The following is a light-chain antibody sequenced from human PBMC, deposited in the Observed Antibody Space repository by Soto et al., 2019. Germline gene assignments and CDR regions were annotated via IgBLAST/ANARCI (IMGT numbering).Light chain of an antibody. CDR2: EVS. J-gene: IGLJ3*02. CDR1: SSDVGGYNY. CDR3: SSYTSSRTRV. V-gene: IGLV2-14*01. Sequence: QSAVTQPASVSGSPGQSITISCTGTSSDVGGYNYVSWYQQHPGKAPKLMIYEVSNRPSGVSNRFSGSKSGNTASLTISGLQAEDETDYYCSSYTSSRTRVFGGGTKVTVL.